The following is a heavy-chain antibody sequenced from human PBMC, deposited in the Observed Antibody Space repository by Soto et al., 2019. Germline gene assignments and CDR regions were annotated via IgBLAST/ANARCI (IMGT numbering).Heavy chain of an antibody. V-gene: IGHV3-48*01. Sequence: GGSLRLSCAASGFTFSSYSMNWVRQAPGKGLEWVSYISSSSSIIYYADSVKGRFTISRDNAKNSLYLQMNSLRAEDTSVYYCARDPRLAGYYAHFDYWGQGTLVTVSS. D-gene: IGHD3-9*01. CDR3: ARDPRLAGYYAHFDY. J-gene: IGHJ4*02. CDR1: GFTFSSYS. CDR2: ISSSSSII.